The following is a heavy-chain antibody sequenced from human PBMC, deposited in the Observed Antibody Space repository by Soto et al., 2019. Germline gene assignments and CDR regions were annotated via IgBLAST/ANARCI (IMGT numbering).Heavy chain of an antibody. CDR3: AREIIPYDYIWGSYRPSNFDY. D-gene: IGHD3-16*02. CDR1: GYTFTGYY. Sequence: ASVKVSCKASGYTFTGYYMHWVRQAPGQGLEWMGWINPNSGGTNYAQKFQGWVTMTRDTSISTAYMELSRLRSDDTAVYYCAREIIPYDYIWGSYRPSNFDYWGKGTLVTVSS. CDR2: INPNSGGT. J-gene: IGHJ4*02. V-gene: IGHV1-2*04.